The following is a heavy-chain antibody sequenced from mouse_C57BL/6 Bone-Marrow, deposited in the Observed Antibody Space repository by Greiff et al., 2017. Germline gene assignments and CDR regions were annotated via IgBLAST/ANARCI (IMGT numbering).Heavy chain of an antibody. CDR1: GFTFSSYA. D-gene: IGHD2-4*01. V-gene: IGHV5-9-1*02. CDR3: TRAIYYEGFDFGD. CDR2: ISSGGDYI. J-gene: IGHJ2*01. Sequence: DVMLVESGEGLVKPGGSLKLSCAASGFTFSSYAMSWVRQTPEKRLEWVAYISSGGDYIYYADTVKGRFTISRDNARNTLYLQMSSLKSEATAMYYCTRAIYYEGFDFGDRGQGTTLSVSS.